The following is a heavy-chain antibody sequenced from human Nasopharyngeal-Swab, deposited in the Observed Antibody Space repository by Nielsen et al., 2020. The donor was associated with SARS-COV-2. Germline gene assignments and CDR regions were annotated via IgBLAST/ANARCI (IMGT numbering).Heavy chain of an antibody. J-gene: IGHJ4*02. CDR2: IHHSGST. CDR1: GGSFSGYY. Sequence: SETLSLTCAVYGGSFSGYYWSWIRQPPGKGLEWIGEIHHSGSTAYNPSLKSRVTISVDTSKNQFSLKLSSVTAADTAVFYCARGPVRYDFWSGYYCGCDYWGQGTLVTVSS. V-gene: IGHV4-34*01. D-gene: IGHD3-3*01. CDR3: ARGPVRYDFWSGYYCGCDY.